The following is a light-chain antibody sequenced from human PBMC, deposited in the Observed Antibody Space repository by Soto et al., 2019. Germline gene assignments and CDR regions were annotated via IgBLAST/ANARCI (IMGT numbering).Light chain of an antibody. J-gene: IGKJ4*01. CDR1: QSVSNNY. V-gene: IGKV3-11*01. Sequence: SPGTLSLYQGERATLSCRASQSVSNNYLAWYQQKPGQAPRLLIYDASNRATGIPARFSGSGSGTDFTLTISSLEPEDFAVYYCQQRSNWPAFGGVS. CDR3: QQRSNWPA. CDR2: DAS.